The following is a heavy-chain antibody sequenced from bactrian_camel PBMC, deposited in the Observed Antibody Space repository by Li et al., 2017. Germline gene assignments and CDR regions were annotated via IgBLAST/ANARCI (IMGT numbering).Heavy chain of an antibody. CDR2: IDGTESI. CDR3: AKHGRWLPTYEYNY. Sequence: HVQLVESGGGSVQAGESLRLSCEVSEPPTNARVWRTCMAWFRQALGKEREAVAIIDGTESIMYADFVKGRFTISRDNAKNTVYLQLNSLKTEDMAMYYCAKHGRWLPTYEYNYWGQGTQVTVS. V-gene: IGHV3S55*01. D-gene: IGHD1*01. CDR1: EPPTNARVW. J-gene: IGHJ4*01.